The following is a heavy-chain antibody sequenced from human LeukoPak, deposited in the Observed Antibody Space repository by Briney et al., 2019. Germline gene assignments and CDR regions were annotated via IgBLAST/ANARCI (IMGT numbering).Heavy chain of an antibody. V-gene: IGHV3-9*01. Sequence: GGSQRLLCAASRHLLQHYAKHCARHAPGKAREWVSDISCNSGRILCADCVGGRYTISRDNDKNSLYVQMNSLRAEDTALYYCAKDLGYCSSTSCYPPDPTGYYGMDVWGQGTTVTVSS. CDR2: ISCNSGRI. J-gene: IGHJ6*02. CDR3: AKDLGYCSSTSCYPPDPTGYYGMDV. CDR1: RHLLQHYA. D-gene: IGHD2-2*01.